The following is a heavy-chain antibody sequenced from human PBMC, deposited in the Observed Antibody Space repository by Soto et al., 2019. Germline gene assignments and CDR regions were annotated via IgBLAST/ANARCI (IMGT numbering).Heavy chain of an antibody. V-gene: IGHV3-30*18. CDR3: AKDGVGGAGQLWLVRFPDY. Sequence: QVQLVDSGGGVVQPGGSLRLSCAASGFTFSNYGMHWVRQAPGKGLEWVAVISSDGSKQYYTDSVKGRFTISRDNSKNTLYLQMNSLRAEDTAIYYCAKDGVGGAGQLWLVRFPDYWGQGTQVTVSS. CDR2: ISSDGSKQ. J-gene: IGHJ4*02. D-gene: IGHD6-19*01. CDR1: GFTFSNYG.